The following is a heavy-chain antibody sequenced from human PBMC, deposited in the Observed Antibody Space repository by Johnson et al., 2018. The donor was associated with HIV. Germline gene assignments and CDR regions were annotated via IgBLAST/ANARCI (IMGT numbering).Heavy chain of an antibody. V-gene: IGHV3-30*19. CDR1: GFTFSSYG. J-gene: IGHJ3*02. CDR3: AGQVRAFDI. D-gene: IGHD6-19*01. Sequence: VQLVESGGGVVQPGRSLRLSCAASGFTFSSYGMHWVRQAPGKGLEWVAVISYDGSNKYYADSVKGRFTISRDNSMHTMYLQMNSLRAEDTAVYYCAGQVRAFDIWGQGTMVTGSS. CDR2: ISYDGSNK.